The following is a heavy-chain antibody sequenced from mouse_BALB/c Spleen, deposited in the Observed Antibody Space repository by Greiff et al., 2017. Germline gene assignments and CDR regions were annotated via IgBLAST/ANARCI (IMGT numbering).Heavy chain of an antibody. CDR1: GFTFTSYW. Sequence: VQLQQSGPELVRPGASVKMSCKASGFTFTSYWMYWVKQRPGQGLEWIGMIDPSNSETRLNQKFKDKATLNVDNSTNTAYMQLSSLTSEDSAVYYCARTYGNFNYAMDYWGQGTSVTVSS. CDR3: ARTYGNFNYAMDY. CDR2: IDPSNSET. J-gene: IGHJ4*01. V-gene: IGHV1S127*01. D-gene: IGHD2-10*02.